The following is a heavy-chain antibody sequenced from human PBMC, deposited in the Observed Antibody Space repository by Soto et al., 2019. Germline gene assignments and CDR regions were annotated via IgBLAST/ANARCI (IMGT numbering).Heavy chain of an antibody. CDR2: INPNSGGT. CDR3: ATSRVSIAVAGETEYYFDY. Sequence: ASVKVSCKASGYTFTGYYMHWVRQAPGQGLEWMGWINPNSGGTNSAQKFQGWVTMTRDTSISTAYMELSRLRSDDTAVYYCATSRVSIAVAGETEYYFDYWGQGTLVTVSS. D-gene: IGHD6-19*01. CDR1: GYTFTGYY. J-gene: IGHJ4*02. V-gene: IGHV1-2*04.